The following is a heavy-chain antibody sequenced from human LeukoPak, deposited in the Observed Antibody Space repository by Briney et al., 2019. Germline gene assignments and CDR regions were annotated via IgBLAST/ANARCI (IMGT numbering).Heavy chain of an antibody. D-gene: IGHD4-11*01. CDR2: FDIEDAET. V-gene: IGHV1-24*01. Sequence: ASVKVSCKVSGHSLTDLSRHWVRQAPGKGLEWMGGFDIEDAETIYGQEFEGRVIMTEDTATETAYMELSSLKYEDTAVYYCVAEVIEVTMGDYWGQGTLVTVSS. CDR1: GHSLTDLS. J-gene: IGHJ4*02. CDR3: VAEVIEVTMGDY.